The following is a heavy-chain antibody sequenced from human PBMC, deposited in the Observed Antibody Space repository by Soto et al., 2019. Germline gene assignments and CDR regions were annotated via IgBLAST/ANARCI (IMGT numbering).Heavy chain of an antibody. CDR2: IDPSDSYT. CDR1: GYSFTSYW. V-gene: IGHV5-10-1*01. Sequence: EVKLVQSGAEVKKPGESLRISCKGSGYSFTSYWISWVRQMPGKGLEWMGRIDPSDSYTNYSPSFQGHVTISADKSISTASLQGSSLKASDTAMYYCARHSAGYGSGWHLSYWGQGTLVTVSS. CDR3: ARHSAGYGSGWHLSY. J-gene: IGHJ4*02. D-gene: IGHD6-19*01.